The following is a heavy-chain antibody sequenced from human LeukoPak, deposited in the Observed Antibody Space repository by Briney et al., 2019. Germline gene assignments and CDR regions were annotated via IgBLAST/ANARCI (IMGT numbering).Heavy chain of an antibody. D-gene: IGHD4-11*01. V-gene: IGHV4-39*07. CDR3: ARGRLTVTTSFDY. CDR2: IYYSGST. CDR1: GGSISSSSYY. J-gene: IGHJ4*02. Sequence: SETLSLTCTVSGGSISSSSYYWGWIRQPPGTGLEWIGSIYYSGSTYYNPSLKSRVTISVDTSKNQFSLKLSSVTAADTAVYYCARGRLTVTTSFDYWGQGTLVTVSS.